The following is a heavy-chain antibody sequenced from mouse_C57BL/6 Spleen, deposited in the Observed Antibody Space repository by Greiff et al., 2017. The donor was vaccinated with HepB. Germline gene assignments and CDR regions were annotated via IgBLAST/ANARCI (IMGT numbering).Heavy chain of an antibody. Sequence: QVQLQQSGPELVKPGASVKISCKASGYAFSSSWMNWVKQRPGKGLEWIGRIYPGDGDTNYNGKFKGKATLTADKSSSTAYMPLSSLTSEDSAVYFCARETAQANFDYWGQGTTLTVSS. CDR1: GYAFSSSW. V-gene: IGHV1-82*01. J-gene: IGHJ2*01. D-gene: IGHD3-2*02. CDR2: IYPGDGDT. CDR3: ARETAQANFDY.